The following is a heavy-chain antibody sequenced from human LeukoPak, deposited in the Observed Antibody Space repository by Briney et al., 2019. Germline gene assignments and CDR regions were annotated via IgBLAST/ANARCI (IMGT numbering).Heavy chain of an antibody. CDR3: ARGGKHIVVVTAKRSIDY. V-gene: IGHV1-69*01. Sequence: VASVKVSCKASGGTFSSYAISWVRQAPGQGLEWMGGIIPIFGTANYAQKFQGRVTITADESTSTAYMELSSLRAEDTAVYYCARGGKHIVVVTAKRSIDYWGQGTLVTVSS. J-gene: IGHJ4*02. CDR1: GGTFSSYA. CDR2: IIPIFGTA. D-gene: IGHD2-21*02.